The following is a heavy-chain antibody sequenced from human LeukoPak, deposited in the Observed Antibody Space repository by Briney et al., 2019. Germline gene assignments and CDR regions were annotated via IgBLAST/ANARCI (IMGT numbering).Heavy chain of an antibody. CDR2: ISSDESNK. CDR3: ATRQVDY. J-gene: IGHJ4*02. CDR1: GLTFRIYT. V-gene: IGHV3-30-3*01. Sequence: GRSLRLSCAASGLTFRIYTMPWVRQAPGKGLEWVALISSDESNKYYADSVKGRFHISRDNSKNTLYLQMNSLRAEDTAVYYCATRQVDYWGQGTLVTVSS.